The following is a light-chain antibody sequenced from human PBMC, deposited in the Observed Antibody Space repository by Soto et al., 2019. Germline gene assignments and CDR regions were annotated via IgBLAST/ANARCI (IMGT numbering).Light chain of an antibody. V-gene: IGKV3-15*01. CDR1: QSISNN. J-gene: IGKJ1*01. CDR3: QQYNNWPRT. Sequence: EIVMTQSPVTLSASPGERATLSCRASQSISNNLAWYQQKPGQAPRLLIFGASFRATGIPARFSGSESGTEFTLSISSLQSEDFAVYYCQQYNNWPRTFGQGTKVEI. CDR2: GAS.